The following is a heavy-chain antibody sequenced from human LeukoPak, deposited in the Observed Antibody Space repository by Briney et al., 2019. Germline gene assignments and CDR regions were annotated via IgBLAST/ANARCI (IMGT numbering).Heavy chain of an antibody. Sequence: SETLSLTCAVYGGSFSGYYWSWIRQPPGKGLEWIGGINHSGSTNYNPSLKSRVTISVDTSKNQFSLKLSSVTAADTAVYYCARGVEMTTAPFDYWGQGTLDTVSS. CDR3: ARGVEMTTAPFDY. V-gene: IGHV4-34*01. CDR1: GGSFSGYY. D-gene: IGHD5-24*01. J-gene: IGHJ4*02. CDR2: INHSGST.